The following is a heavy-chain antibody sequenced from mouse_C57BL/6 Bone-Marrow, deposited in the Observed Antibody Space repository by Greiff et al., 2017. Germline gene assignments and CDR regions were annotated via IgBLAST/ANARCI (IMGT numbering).Heavy chain of an antibody. D-gene: IGHD1-1*01. J-gene: IGHJ2*01. CDR3: ARKFYYYGSSYDY. Sequence: LQESGAELARPGASVKLSCKASGYTFTSYGISWVKQRTGQGLEWIGEIYPRSGNTYYNEKFKGKATLTADKSSSTAYMELRSLTSEDSAVYFCARKFYYYGSSYDYWGQGTTRTVSS. CDR2: IYPRSGNT. V-gene: IGHV1-81*01. CDR1: GYTFTSYG.